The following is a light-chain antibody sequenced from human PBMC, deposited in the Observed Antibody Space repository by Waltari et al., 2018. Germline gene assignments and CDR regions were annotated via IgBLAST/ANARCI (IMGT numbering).Light chain of an antibody. Sequence: DIQMTQSPSSLSASVGDRVTVTCRASQNIYRYLNWYQQKPGKAPKLLIYTTSNLQSGVPSRFSGSASGTDFTLTINSLQPEDFATYYCQQSYITPNTFGQGTKLEIK. V-gene: IGKV1-39*01. CDR2: TTS. CDR1: QNIYRY. CDR3: QQSYITPNT. J-gene: IGKJ2*01.